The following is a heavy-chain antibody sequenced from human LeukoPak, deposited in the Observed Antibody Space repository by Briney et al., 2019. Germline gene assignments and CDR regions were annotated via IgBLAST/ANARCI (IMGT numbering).Heavy chain of an antibody. V-gene: IGHV3-23*01. D-gene: IGHD3-22*01. CDR1: GFTFSSCA. J-gene: IGHJ3*02. Sequence: GGSLRLSCAASGFTFSSCAMSWVRQAPGKGLEWVSTIIDSGNSIYYADSAEGRFTISRDNSKNTLYLQMNSLRAEDSALYYCARGGRGSAAVVAPRSFDIWGQGTMVTVSS. CDR2: IIDSGNSI. CDR3: ARGGRGSAAVVAPRSFDI.